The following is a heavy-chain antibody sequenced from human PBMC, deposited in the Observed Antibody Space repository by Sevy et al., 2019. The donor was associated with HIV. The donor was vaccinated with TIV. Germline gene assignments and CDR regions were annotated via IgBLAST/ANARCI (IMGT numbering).Heavy chain of an antibody. V-gene: IGHV3-30-3*01. CDR3: ARETPSDYYGSGSFDY. J-gene: IGHJ4*02. CDR1: GFTFSSYA. Sequence: GGSLRLSCAASGFTFSSYAMHWVRQAPGKGLEWVAVISYDGSNKYYADSVKGRFTISRDNSKNPLYLQMNSLRAEDTAVYYCARETPSDYYGSGSFDYWGQGTLVTVSS. D-gene: IGHD3-10*01. CDR2: ISYDGSNK.